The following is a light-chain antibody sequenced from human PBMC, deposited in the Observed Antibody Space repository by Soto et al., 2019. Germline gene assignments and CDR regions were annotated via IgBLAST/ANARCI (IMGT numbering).Light chain of an antibody. CDR3: QQYYSYPQVT. Sequence: AIQLTQFPSSFSASTGDRVTITCRASQGISSYLAWYQQKPGKAPKLLIYAASTLQSGVPSRFSGSGSGTDFTLTISCLQSEDFATYYCQQYYSYPQVTFGQGTRLEI. CDR2: AAS. CDR1: QGISSY. V-gene: IGKV1-8*01. J-gene: IGKJ5*01.